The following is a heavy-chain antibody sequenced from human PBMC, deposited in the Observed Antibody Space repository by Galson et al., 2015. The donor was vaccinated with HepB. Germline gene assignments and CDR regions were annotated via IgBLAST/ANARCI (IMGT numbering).Heavy chain of an antibody. CDR2: TYYRSKWFF. CDR1: GDSVSSNSAA. Sequence: CAISGDSVSSNSAAWAWIRQSPSRGLERLGRTYYRSKWFFDYAESVKSRVTINPDTSKNQLSLQLNSVTPEDTAVYYCARYHGGGWYDPWGQGTLVTVSS. J-gene: IGHJ5*02. V-gene: IGHV6-1*01. D-gene: IGHD3-16*01. CDR3: ARYHGGGWYDP.